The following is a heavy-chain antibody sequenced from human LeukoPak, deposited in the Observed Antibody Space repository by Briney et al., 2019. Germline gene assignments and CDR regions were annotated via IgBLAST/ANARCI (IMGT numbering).Heavy chain of an antibody. CDR1: GYSISSGYY. CDR2: IYHSGST. J-gene: IGHJ4*02. D-gene: IGHD2-21*02. V-gene: IGHV4-38-2*01. CDR3: ARSGVPAPFDY. Sequence: PSETLSLTCAVSGYSISSGYYWGWIRQPPGKGLEWIGSIYHSGSTYYNPSLKSRVAISVGTSKNQFSLKLTSVTAADTAVYYCARSGVPAPFDYWGQGTLVTVSS.